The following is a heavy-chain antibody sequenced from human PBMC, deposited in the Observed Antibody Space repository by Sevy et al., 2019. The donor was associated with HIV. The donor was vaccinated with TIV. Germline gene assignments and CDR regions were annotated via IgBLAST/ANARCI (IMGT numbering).Heavy chain of an antibody. J-gene: IGHJ6*02. CDR2: IKSKTDGGTT. CDR1: VFTFSNAW. Sequence: GGSLRLSCAASVFTFSNAWMSWVRQAPGKGLEWVGRIKSKTDGGTTDYVAPVKGRFTISRDDSKNTLFLQMNSLKTEDTAVYYCSTDPIIVLLVTDGMDVWGQGTTVTVSS. D-gene: IGHD2-8*02. V-gene: IGHV3-15*01. CDR3: STDPIIVLLVTDGMDV.